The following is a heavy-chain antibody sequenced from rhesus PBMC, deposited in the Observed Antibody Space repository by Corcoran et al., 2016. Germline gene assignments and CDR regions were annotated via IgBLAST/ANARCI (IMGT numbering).Heavy chain of an antibody. CDR3: ARDPGTVGDY. J-gene: IGHJ4*01. V-gene: IGHV4S7*01. D-gene: IGHD5-24*01. Sequence: HVQLQESGPGVVKPSETLSLTCAVSGGSISGYYLWSWIRQPPGKGLEWIGYIYGGSGSTSYNPSLKSRVISSKDTSKNQFSLKLSSVTAADMAVYYCARDPGTVGDYWGQGVLVTVSS. CDR2: IYGGSGST. CDR1: GGSISGYYL.